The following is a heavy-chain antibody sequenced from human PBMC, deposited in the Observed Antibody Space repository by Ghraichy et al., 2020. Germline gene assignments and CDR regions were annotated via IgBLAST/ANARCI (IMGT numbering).Heavy chain of an antibody. CDR3: ARRSGYIVGGMDV. CDR1: GGSISSGGYY. D-gene: IGHD3-3*01. J-gene: IGHJ6*02. CDR2: IYYSGST. Sequence: TLSLTCTVSGGSISSGGYYWSWIRQHPGKGLEWIGYIYYSGSTSYNPSLKSRVTISVDTSKNQFSLKLSSVTGADTAMYYCARRSGYIVGGMDVWGQGTTVTVSS. V-gene: IGHV4-31*03.